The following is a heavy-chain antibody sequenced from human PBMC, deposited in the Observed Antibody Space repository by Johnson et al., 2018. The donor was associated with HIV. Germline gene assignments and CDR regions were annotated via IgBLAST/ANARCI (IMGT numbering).Heavy chain of an antibody. CDR1: RFKFDDYG. V-gene: IGHV3-30*18. CDR2: ISYDGSNK. J-gene: IGHJ3*02. CDR3: AKDRDLNYDFWRGSDDAFDI. D-gene: IGHD3-3*01. Sequence: QVQLVESGGGVVRPGGSLRLSCAASRFKFDDYGMSWVRQGPGKGLEWVAVISYDGSNKYYADSVKGRFTISRDNSKNTLYLQMNSLRAEDTAVYYCAKDRDLNYDFWRGSDDAFDIWGQ.